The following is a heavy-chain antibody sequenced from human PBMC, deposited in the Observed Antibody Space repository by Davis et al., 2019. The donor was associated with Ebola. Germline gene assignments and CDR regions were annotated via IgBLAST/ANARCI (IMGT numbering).Heavy chain of an antibody. D-gene: IGHD5-12*01. V-gene: IGHV1-3*01. Sequence: KFQGRVTITRDTSASTAYMELSSLRSEDTAVYYCARGYSGYDSYYWGQGTLVTVSS. CDR3: ARGYSGYDSYY. J-gene: IGHJ4*02.